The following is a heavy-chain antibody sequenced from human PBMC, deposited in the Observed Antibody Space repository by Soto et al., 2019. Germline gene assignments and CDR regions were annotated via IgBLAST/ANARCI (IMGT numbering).Heavy chain of an antibody. Sequence: GGSLRLSCAASGFTFSSYGMHWVRQAPGKGLEWVAVIWYDGSNKYYADSVKGRFTISRDNSKNTLYLQMNSLRAEDTAVYYCARDLFADSSGYYHAAFDYWGQGTLVTVSS. D-gene: IGHD3-22*01. V-gene: IGHV3-33*01. CDR3: ARDLFADSSGYYHAAFDY. CDR1: GFTFSSYG. CDR2: IWYDGSNK. J-gene: IGHJ4*02.